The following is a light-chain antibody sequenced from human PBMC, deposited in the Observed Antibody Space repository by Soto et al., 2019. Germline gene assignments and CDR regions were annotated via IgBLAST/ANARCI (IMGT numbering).Light chain of an antibody. CDR2: EVS. V-gene: IGLV2-14*01. J-gene: IGLJ2*01. CDR1: SSEVGGYNY. CDR3: SSYTSSSTLSVV. Sequence: QSALTQPASVSGSLGQSITISCTGTSSEVGGYNYVSWYQQHPGKAPKLMIYEVSNRPSGVSNRFSGSKSGNTASLTISGLQAEDEADYYCSSYTSSSTLSVVFGGGTNITVL.